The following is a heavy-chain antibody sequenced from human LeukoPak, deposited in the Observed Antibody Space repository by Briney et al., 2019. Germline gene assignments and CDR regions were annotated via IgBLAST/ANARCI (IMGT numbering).Heavy chain of an antibody. Sequence: SGPALVKPTQTLTLTCTFYGFSLSTPGMRVSWIRQPPGKALEWLARIDWDDDKFYSTSLKTRLTISKDTTKNQVVLTMTSMDPVDTATYYCARMATTTAPFDYWGQGILVTVSS. J-gene: IGHJ4*02. V-gene: IGHV2-70*04. D-gene: IGHD5-24*01. CDR3: ARMATTTAPFDY. CDR2: IDWDDDK. CDR1: GFSLSTPGMR.